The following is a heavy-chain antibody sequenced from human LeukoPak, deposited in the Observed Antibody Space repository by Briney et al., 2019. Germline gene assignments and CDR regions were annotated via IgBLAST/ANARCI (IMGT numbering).Heavy chain of an antibody. CDR2: INHSGST. V-gene: IGHV4-34*01. CDR1: GGSFSGYY. J-gene: IGHJ6*03. CDR3: ARADKAIEKLGYYYYYMDV. D-gene: IGHD7-27*01. Sequence: SETLSLTCAVYGGSFSGYYWSWIRQPPGKGLEWIGEINHSGSTNYNPSLESRVTISVDTSKNQFSLKLSSVTAADTAVYYCARADKAIEKLGYYYYYMDVWGKGTTVTVSS.